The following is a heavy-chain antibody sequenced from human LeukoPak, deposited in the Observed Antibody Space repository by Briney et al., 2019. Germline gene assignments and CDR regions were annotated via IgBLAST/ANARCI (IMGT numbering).Heavy chain of an antibody. CDR2: IDPNSGGT. CDR1: GYTFTVYY. Sequence: ASVKVSCKASGYTFTVYYMHWVRQAPGHGLEWMGRIDPNSGGTNYAQKFQGRVTMTRDTSISTAYMELSRLRSDDTAVYYCARFDSSGYYLDYWGQGTLVTVSS. CDR3: ARFDSSGYYLDY. D-gene: IGHD3-22*01. V-gene: IGHV1-2*06. J-gene: IGHJ4*02.